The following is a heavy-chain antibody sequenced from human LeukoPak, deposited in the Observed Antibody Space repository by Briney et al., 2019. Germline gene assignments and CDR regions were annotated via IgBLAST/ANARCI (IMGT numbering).Heavy chain of an antibody. D-gene: IGHD6-13*01. CDR2: IRSKAYGGTA. V-gene: IGHV3-49*03. CDR1: GSTFGDYA. CDR3: TRVLKSSSWYDSYYFDY. Sequence: GGSLRLSCTASGSTFGDYAMSWFRQAPGKGLEWVGCIRSKAYGGTAEYAASVKGRFTISRDDSKSIANLQMNSLKTEDTAVYYCTRVLKSSSWYDSYYFDYWGQGTLVTVSS. J-gene: IGHJ4*02.